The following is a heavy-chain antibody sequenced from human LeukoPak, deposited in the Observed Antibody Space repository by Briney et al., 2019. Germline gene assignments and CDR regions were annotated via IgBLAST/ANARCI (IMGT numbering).Heavy chain of an antibody. V-gene: IGHV1-2*02. CDR3: ARGYYYGSGSKNWFDP. CDR2: INPNSGGT. CDR1: GYTFTGYY. J-gene: IGHJ5*02. D-gene: IGHD3-10*01. Sequence: GASVKVSCKASGYTFTGYYMHWVRQAPGQGLEWMGWINPNSGGTNYAQKFQGRVTMTRDTSISTAYMELSRLRSDDTAVYYCARGYYYGSGSKNWFDPWGQGTLVTVSS.